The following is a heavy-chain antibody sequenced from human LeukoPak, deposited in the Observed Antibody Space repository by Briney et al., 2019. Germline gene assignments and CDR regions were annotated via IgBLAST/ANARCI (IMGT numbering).Heavy chain of an antibody. CDR1: GVSISGYY. D-gene: IGHD1-7*01. V-gene: IGHV4-4*07. Sequence: SQTLSPTCTVSGVSISGYYWSWIRHPAGGGMEWIGRMYVSGTIQYNPSIKTRVTMSVDTSNNQFSLKLSSVTAADTAVYYCARDQSPNWNYDYFDYWGQGTLVTVSS. CDR2: MYVSGTI. J-gene: IGHJ4*02. CDR3: ARDQSPNWNYDYFDY.